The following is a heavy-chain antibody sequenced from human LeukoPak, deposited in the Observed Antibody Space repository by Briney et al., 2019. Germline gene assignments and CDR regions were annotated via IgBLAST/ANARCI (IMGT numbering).Heavy chain of an antibody. D-gene: IGHD4-11*01. J-gene: IGHJ6*03. CDR1: GYTFTSYG. CDR2: ISAYNGNT. CDR3: ARSADQMTTQPGTYYYYYMDV. V-gene: IGHV1-18*01. Sequence: ASVKVSCKASGYTFTSYGISWVGQAPGQGLEWMGWISAYNGNTNYAQKLQGRVTMTTDTSTSTAYMELRSLRSDDTAVYYCARSADQMTTQPGTYYYYYMDVWGKGTTVTVSS.